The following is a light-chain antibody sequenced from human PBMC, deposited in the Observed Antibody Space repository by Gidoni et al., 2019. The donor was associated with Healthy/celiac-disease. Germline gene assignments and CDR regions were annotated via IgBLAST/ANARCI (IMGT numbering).Light chain of an antibody. CDR2: AAS. CDR3: QQRSNWPLT. Sequence: EIVLTQSPATLSLSPGVRATLSCRASQSVSSYLAWYQQKPGQAPRLLIYAASNRATGIPARFSGSGSGTDFTLTISSLEPEDFAVYYCQQRSNWPLTFGGGTKVEIK. J-gene: IGKJ4*01. CDR1: QSVSSY. V-gene: IGKV3-11*01.